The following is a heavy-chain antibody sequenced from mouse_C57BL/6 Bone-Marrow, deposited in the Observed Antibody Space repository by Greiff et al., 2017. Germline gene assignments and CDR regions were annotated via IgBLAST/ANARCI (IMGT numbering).Heavy chain of an antibody. D-gene: IGHD2-14*01. J-gene: IGHJ3*01. CDR2: IYPGSGST. Sequence: QVQLKQPGAELVKPGASVKMSCKASGYTFTSYWITWVKQRPGQGLEWIGDIYPGSGSTNYNEKFKSKATLTVDTSSSTAYMQRSSLTSEDSAFYYWGSRCASHGFAYWGQGTLVTVSA. CDR1: GYTFTSYW. V-gene: IGHV1-55*01. CDR3: GSRCASHGFAY.